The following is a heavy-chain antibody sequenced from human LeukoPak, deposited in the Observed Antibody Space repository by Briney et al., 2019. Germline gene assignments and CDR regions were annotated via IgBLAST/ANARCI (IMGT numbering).Heavy chain of an antibody. J-gene: IGHJ5*02. Sequence: SETLSLTCTVSGGSISSYYWSWIRQPPGKGLEWIGYVSYSGSTNYNPSLKSRVTISVDTSKNQFSLKLSSVTAPDTAVYYCVRHGTQKYVADHWGQGTLVTVSS. CDR3: VRHGTQKYVADH. CDR1: GGSISSYY. CDR2: VSYSGST. D-gene: IGHD1-1*01. V-gene: IGHV4-59*08.